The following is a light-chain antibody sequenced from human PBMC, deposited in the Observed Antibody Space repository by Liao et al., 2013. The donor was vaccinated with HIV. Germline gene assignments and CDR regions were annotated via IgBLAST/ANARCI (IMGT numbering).Light chain of an antibody. Sequence: SYELTQPPSVSVSPGQTATITCSGHKLVDTYACWYQQRPGQSPVLVIYQDSQRPSGIPERFSGSKSGNTATLTISGAQAVDEADYYCQGWDSNTVVFGGGTKLTVL. CDR2: QDS. CDR3: QGWDSNTVV. CDR1: KLVDTY. J-gene: IGLJ3*02. V-gene: IGLV3-1*01.